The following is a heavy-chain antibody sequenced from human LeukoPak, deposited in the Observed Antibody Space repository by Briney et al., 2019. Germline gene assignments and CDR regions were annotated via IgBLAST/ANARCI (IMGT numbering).Heavy chain of an antibody. CDR2: ISGSGGST. J-gene: IGHJ4*02. CDR1: GFTFSSYA. V-gene: IGHV3-23*01. Sequence: GGSLRLYCAASGFTFSSYAMSWVRQAPGKGLEWVSAISGSGGSTYYADSVKGRFTISRDNSKNTLYLQMNSLRAEDTAVYYCARGRSGSYYDYWGQGTLVTVSS. CDR3: ARGRSGSYYDY. D-gene: IGHD1-26*01.